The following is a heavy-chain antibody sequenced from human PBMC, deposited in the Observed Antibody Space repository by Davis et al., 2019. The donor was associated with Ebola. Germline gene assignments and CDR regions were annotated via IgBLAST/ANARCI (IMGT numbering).Heavy chain of an antibody. J-gene: IGHJ4*02. V-gene: IGHV3-30*04. CDR1: GFTFGDYA. Sequence: GGSLRLSCTTTGFTFGDYAMHWVRQAPGKGLEWVAVISYDGSNKYYADSVKGRFTISRDNSKNTLYLQMNSLRAEDTAVYYCARAAADTAMVYFDNWGQGTLVTVSS. CDR3: ARAAADTAMVYFDN. CDR2: ISYDGSNK. D-gene: IGHD5-18*01.